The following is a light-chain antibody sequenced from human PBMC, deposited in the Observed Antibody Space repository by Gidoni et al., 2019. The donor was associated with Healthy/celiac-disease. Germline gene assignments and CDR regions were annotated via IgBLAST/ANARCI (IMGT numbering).Light chain of an antibody. CDR3: QQYYSTHF. CDR2: WAS. V-gene: IGKV4-1*01. Sequence: DIVMTQSPDSLAVSLGERATINCKSSQSVLYSSNNKNYLAWYQQKPGQPPKLLIYWASTRESGVPDRFSGSGSGTDFTLTISSLQDEDVAVYYCQQYYSTHFFXPXTKVDIK. CDR1: QSVLYSSNNKNY. J-gene: IGKJ3*01.